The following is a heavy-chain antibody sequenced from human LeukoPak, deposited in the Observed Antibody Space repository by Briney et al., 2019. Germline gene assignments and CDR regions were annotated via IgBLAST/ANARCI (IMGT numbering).Heavy chain of an antibody. Sequence: ASVKVSCKASGYTFTGYYMHWVRQAPGQGLEWMGWINPNSGGTNYAQKFQGRVTMTRDTSISTAYMELSRLRSDDTAVYYCARSYRAGTYYYYGMDVWGKGTTVTVSS. V-gene: IGHV1-2*02. CDR2: INPNSGGT. D-gene: IGHD4-11*01. CDR1: GYTFTGYY. J-gene: IGHJ6*04. CDR3: ARSYRAGTYYYYGMDV.